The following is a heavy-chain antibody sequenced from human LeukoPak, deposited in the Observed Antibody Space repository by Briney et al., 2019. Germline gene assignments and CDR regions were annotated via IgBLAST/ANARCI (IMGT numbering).Heavy chain of an antibody. V-gene: IGHV1-46*01. CDR1: GYTFTSYY. D-gene: IGHD1-26*01. CDR2: INPSGGST. Sequence: ASVKVSCKASGYTFTSYYMHWVRQAPGQGLEWMGIINPSGGSTSYAQKFQRRVTMTRDMSTSTVYMELSSLRSEDTAVYYCARNPRGSYYFDYWGQGTLVTVSS. CDR3: ARNPRGSYYFDY. J-gene: IGHJ4*02.